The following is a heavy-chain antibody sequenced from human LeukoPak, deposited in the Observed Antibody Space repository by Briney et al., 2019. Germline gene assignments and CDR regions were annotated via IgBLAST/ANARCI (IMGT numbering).Heavy chain of an antibody. CDR2: INTNTGNP. Sequence: ASVKVSCTASGYTFTSYAMNWVRQAPGQGLEWMGWINTNTGNPTYAQGFTGRFVFSLDTSVSTAYLQISSLKAEDTAVYYCARDNVPSSSWYRYGMDVWGQGTTVTVSS. V-gene: IGHV7-4-1*02. CDR3: ARDNVPSSSWYRYGMDV. J-gene: IGHJ6*02. CDR1: GYTFTSYA. D-gene: IGHD6-13*01.